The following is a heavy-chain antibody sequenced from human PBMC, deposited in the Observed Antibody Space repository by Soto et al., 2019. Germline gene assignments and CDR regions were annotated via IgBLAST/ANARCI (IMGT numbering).Heavy chain of an antibody. CDR3: ARPSGSGWYYSNWFDP. J-gene: IGHJ5*02. CDR1: GGSIKSSSYY. V-gene: IGHV4-39*01. D-gene: IGHD6-19*01. Sequence: SETMSLTSTVSGGSIKSSSYYWGWIRQPPGKGLEWIGSIYYSGSTYYNPSLKSRVTISVDTSKNQFSLKLSSVTAADTAVYYCARPSGSGWYYSNWFDPWGQGTLVTVSS. CDR2: IYYSGST.